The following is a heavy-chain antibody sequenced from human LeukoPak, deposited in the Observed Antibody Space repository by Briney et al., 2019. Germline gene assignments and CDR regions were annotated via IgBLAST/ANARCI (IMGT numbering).Heavy chain of an antibody. D-gene: IGHD1-26*01. CDR3: ARSGSYLYGMDV. Sequence: GGSLRLSCAASGFTFSDYYMNWIRQAPGKGLEWVSYISSSSSHTNYADSVKGRFTISRDNAKNSLYLQMNSLRAEDTAVYYCARSGSYLYGMDVWGQGTTVTGSS. CDR1: GFTFSDYY. V-gene: IGHV3-11*03. J-gene: IGHJ6*02. CDR2: ISSSSSHT.